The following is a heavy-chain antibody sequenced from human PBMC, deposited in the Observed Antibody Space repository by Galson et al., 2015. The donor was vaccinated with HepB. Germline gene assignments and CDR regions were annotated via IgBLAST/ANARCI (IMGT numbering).Heavy chain of an antibody. CDR1: GDSVSSNSAA. D-gene: IGHD6-6*01. Sequence: CAISGDSVSSNSAAWNWIRQSPSRGLEWLGRTYYRSKWYNDYAVSVKSRITINPDTSKNQFSLQLNSVTPEDTAVYYCARDSSSSGGVQNGFDPWGQGTLVTVS. V-gene: IGHV6-1*01. CDR2: TYYRSKWYN. J-gene: IGHJ5*02. CDR3: ARDSSSSGGVQNGFDP.